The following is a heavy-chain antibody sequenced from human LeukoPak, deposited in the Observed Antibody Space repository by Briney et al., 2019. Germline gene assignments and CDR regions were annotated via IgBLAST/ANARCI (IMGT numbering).Heavy chain of an antibody. CDR1: GVTLPNAW. Sequence: GGSLRLSCAASGVTLPNAWMSWARQAPGKGLEWVGRIKSRADGGTTDYAAPVKGRFTISRDDSKNTLYLQMNSLKTEDTAVYYCTTIARRALYFQHWGQGTLVTVSS. D-gene: IGHD1-14*01. CDR3: TTIARRALYFQH. CDR2: IKSRADGGTT. V-gene: IGHV3-15*01. J-gene: IGHJ1*01.